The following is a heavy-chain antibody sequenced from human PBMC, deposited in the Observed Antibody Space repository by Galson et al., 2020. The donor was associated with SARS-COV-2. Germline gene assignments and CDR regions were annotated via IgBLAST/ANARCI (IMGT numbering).Heavy chain of an antibody. Sequence: ASVKVSCKTSGYTFTSYDINWVRQATGQGLEWMGWMNPNSGNSGCTQKFQGRVTMTRDTSISTAYMELSNLTSEDTAVYYCARLVSLPWVRFWLPNYGMEVWVQGTTVSVSS. CDR1: GYTFTSYD. V-gene: IGHV1-8*01. J-gene: IGHJ6*02. CDR2: MNPNSGNS. D-gene: IGHD5-12*01. CDR3: ARLVSLPWVRFWLPNYGMEV.